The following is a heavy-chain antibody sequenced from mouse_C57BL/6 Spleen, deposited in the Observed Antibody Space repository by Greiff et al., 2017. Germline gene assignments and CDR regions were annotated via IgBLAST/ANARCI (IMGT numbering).Heavy chain of an antibody. J-gene: IGHJ4*01. CDR1: GYTFTSYW. CDR3: ARSGGLRRVAMDC. Sequence: VQLQQPGAELVKPGASVKMSCKASGYTFTSYWITWVKQRPGQGLEWIGDIYPGSGSTNYNEKFKSKATLTVDTSSSTAYMQLSSLTSEDSAVYYGARSGGLRRVAMDCWGQGTSVTVSS. V-gene: IGHV1-55*01. D-gene: IGHD2-4*01. CDR2: IYPGSGST.